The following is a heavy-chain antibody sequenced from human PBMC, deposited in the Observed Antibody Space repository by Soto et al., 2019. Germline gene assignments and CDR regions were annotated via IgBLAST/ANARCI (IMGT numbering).Heavy chain of an antibody. V-gene: IGHV3-53*01. D-gene: IGHD3-10*01. CDR1: GFTVSSNY. Sequence: EVQLVESGGGLIQPGGSLRLSCAASGFTVSSNYMSWVRQAPGKGLEWVSVIYSGGSTYYADSVKGRFTISRDNSKNTLYLQMNSLRAEDTAVYYCARGLLWFREGHYFDYWGQGTLVTVSS. J-gene: IGHJ4*02. CDR3: ARGLLWFREGHYFDY. CDR2: IYSGGST.